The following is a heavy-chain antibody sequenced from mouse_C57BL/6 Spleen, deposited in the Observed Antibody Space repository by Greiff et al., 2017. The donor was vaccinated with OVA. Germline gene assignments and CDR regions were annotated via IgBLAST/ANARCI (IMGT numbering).Heavy chain of an antibody. D-gene: IGHD1-1*01. CDR2: INPNNGGT. CDR1: GYTFTDYN. V-gene: IGHV1-22*01. Sequence: EVQLQQSGPELVKPGASVKMSCKASGYTFTDYNMHWVKQSHGKSLEWIGYINPNNGGTSYNQKFKGKATLTVNKSSSTAYMELRSLTSEDSAVYYCARGRYYGSSSYYYAMDYWGQGTSVTVSS. CDR3: ARGRYYGSSSYYYAMDY. J-gene: IGHJ4*01.